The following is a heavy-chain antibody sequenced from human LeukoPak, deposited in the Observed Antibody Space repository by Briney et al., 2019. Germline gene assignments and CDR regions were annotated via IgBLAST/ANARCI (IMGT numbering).Heavy chain of an antibody. CDR1: GYTFTGYY. CDR3: ARVLVSGSYYNGWFDP. V-gene: IGHV1-46*01. Sequence: GASVKVSCKASGYTFTGYYMHWVRQAPGQGLEWMGIINPSGGSTSYAQKFQGRVTMTRDTSTSTVYMELSSLRSEDTAVYYCARVLVSGSYYNGWFDPWGQGTLVTVSS. J-gene: IGHJ5*02. CDR2: INPSGGST. D-gene: IGHD3-10*01.